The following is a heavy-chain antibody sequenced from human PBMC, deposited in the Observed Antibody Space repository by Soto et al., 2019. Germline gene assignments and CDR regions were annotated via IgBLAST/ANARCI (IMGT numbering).Heavy chain of an antibody. V-gene: IGHV4-39*01. J-gene: IGHJ4*02. Sequence: QLQLQESGPGLVKPSETLSLTCTVSGGSISSSSYYWGWIRQPPGKGLEWIGSIYYSGSTYYNPSLKSQVTISVDTSKNQFSLKLSSVTAADTAVYYCARADIANSWWVYYFDYWGQGTLVTVSS. CDR1: GGSISSSSYY. CDR2: IYYSGST. D-gene: IGHD2-8*02. CDR3: ARADIANSWWVYYFDY.